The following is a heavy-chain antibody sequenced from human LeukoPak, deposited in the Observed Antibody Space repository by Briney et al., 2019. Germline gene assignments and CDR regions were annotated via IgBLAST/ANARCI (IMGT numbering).Heavy chain of an antibody. D-gene: IGHD3-3*01. CDR2: INWNGGST. J-gene: IGHJ4*02. Sequence: PGGSLRLSCAASGFTFDDYGMSWVRQAPGKGLEWVSGINWNGGSTGYADSVKGRFTISRDNAKNSLYLQMNSLRAEDTALYYCARDTPRGPCSEWLAPCGAYFDYWGQGTLVTVSS. CDR1: GFTFDDYG. CDR3: ARDTPRGPCSEWLAPCGAYFDY. V-gene: IGHV3-20*04.